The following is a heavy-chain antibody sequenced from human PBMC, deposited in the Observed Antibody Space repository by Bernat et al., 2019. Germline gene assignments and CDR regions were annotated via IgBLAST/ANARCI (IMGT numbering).Heavy chain of an antibody. CDR3: AGGDQWLVLGGMDV. V-gene: IGHV3-15*01. J-gene: IGHJ6*02. CDR2: IKSKTDGGTT. Sequence: EVQLVESGGGLVKPGGSLRLSCAASGFTFSNAWMSWVRQAPGKGLEWVGRIKSKTDGGTTDYAAPVKGRFTISRDDSKNTLYLQMNSLRAEDTAVYYCAGGDQWLVLGGMDVWGQGTTVTVSS. D-gene: IGHD6-19*01. CDR1: GFTFSNAW.